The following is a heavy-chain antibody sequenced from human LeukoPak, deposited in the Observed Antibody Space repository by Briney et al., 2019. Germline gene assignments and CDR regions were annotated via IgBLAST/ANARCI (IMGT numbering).Heavy chain of an antibody. J-gene: IGHJ6*02. Sequence: GGSLRLSCAASGFTFSSYWMSWVRQAPGKGLEWVSGINWNGGSTGYADSVKGRFTISRDNAKSSLYLQMNSLRAEDTALYHCARGGITMVRGVIITDYYGMDVWGQGTTVTVSS. CDR3: ARGGITMVRGVIITDYYGMDV. CDR2: INWNGGST. CDR1: GFTFSSYW. V-gene: IGHV3-20*01. D-gene: IGHD3-10*01.